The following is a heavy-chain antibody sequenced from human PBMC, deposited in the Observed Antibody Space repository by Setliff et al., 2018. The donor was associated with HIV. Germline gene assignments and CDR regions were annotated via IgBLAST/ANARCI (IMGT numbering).Heavy chain of an antibody. CDR3: ARGKIYYDSSGYYPGDY. V-gene: IGHV1-69*05. J-gene: IGHJ4*02. D-gene: IGHD3-22*01. CDR2: IIPSFGTV. Sequence: GASVKVSCKAAGGTFNSYILSWVRQAPGQGLEWTGGIIPSFGTVTYAQKFQGRVTITTDESTSTAYMELSSLRSEDTAVYYCARGKIYYDSSGYYPGDYWGQGTLVTVSS. CDR1: GGTFNSYI.